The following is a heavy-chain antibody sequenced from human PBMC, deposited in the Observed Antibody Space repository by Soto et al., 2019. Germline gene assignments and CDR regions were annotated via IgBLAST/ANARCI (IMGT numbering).Heavy chain of an antibody. J-gene: IGHJ4*02. D-gene: IGHD6-13*01. CDR3: ARVRYSSSYFDY. CDR2: VFHSGST. Sequence: PSETLSLTCGVSTGSISSSNWWSWVRQPPGKGLEWIGEVFHSGSTNYNPSLKSRVTISVDKSKNQFSLKLSSVTAADTAVYFCARVRYSSSYFDYWGQGTLVTVSS. CDR1: TGSISSSNW. V-gene: IGHV4-4*02.